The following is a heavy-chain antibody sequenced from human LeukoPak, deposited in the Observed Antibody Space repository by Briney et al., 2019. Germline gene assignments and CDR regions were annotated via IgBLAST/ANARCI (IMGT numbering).Heavy chain of an antibody. J-gene: IGHJ4*02. D-gene: IGHD6-19*01. V-gene: IGHV3-23*01. CDR1: GFTFSSYA. CDR2: ISGSGGST. CDR3: AKGPRASGWTYFDY. Sequence: GGSLRLPCAASGFTFSSYAMSWVRQAPGKGLEWVSVISGSGGSTYSAESVKGRFTISRDNSKNTLYLQMNSLRVEDTAVYYCAKGPRASGWTYFDYWRQGTLVTVSS.